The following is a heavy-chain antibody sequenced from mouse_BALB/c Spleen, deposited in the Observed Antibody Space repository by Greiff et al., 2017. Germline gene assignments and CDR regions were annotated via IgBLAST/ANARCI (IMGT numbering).Heavy chain of an antibody. CDR2: INPDSSTI. CDR1: GFDFSRYW. J-gene: IGHJ2*01. D-gene: IGHD1-1*01. Sequence: EVKVVESGGGLVQPGGSLKLSCAASGFDFSRYWMSWVRQAPGKGLEWIGEINPDSSTINYTPSLKDKFIISRDNAKNTLYLQMSKVRSEDTALYYCARSYYYGSSGYFDYWGQGTTLTVSS. CDR3: ARSYYYGSSGYFDY. V-gene: IGHV4-1*02.